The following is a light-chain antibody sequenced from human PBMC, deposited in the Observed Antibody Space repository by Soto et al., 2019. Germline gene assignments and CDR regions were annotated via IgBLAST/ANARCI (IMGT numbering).Light chain of an antibody. J-gene: IGKJ1*01. Sequence: DVVLTQSPLSLPVNFGQPASISCRSSKSLVYSDGNTHLSWFHQRPGQSPRRLIYRVSSRDSGVPGRFSVSGSGTDFTLEISRVEAEDVGIYFCTQGTHWPRTFGQGTKVEVK. V-gene: IGKV2-30*01. CDR3: TQGTHWPRT. CDR2: RVS. CDR1: KSLVYSDGNTH.